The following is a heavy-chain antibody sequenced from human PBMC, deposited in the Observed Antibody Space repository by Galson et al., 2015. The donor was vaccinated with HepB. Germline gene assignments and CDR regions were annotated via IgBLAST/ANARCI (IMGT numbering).Heavy chain of an antibody. CDR2: IYSGGST. V-gene: IGHV3-66*01. CDR1: GFTVSSNY. D-gene: IGHD6-19*01. CDR3: ARDSGPVAGTMPY. J-gene: IGHJ4*02. Sequence: SLRLSCAASGFTVSSNYMSWVRQAPGKGLEWVSVIYSGGSTYYADSVKGRFTISRDNSKNTLYLQMNSLRAEDTAVYYCARDSGPVAGTMPYWGREPWSPSPQ.